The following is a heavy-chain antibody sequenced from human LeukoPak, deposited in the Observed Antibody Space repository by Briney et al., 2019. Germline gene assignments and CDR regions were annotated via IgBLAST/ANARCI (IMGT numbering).Heavy chain of an antibody. J-gene: IGHJ4*02. D-gene: IGHD3-10*01. CDR3: ARRAVRDYGSGNYYLSGFDY. V-gene: IGHV3-11*04. Sequence: NPGGSLRLSCAASGFTFSDYYMSWIRQAPGKGLEWVSYISSSGSTIYYADSMRGRFTISRDNAKNSMYAQMNSLRAEDTAVYYCARRAVRDYGSGNYYLSGFDYWGQGTLVTVSS. CDR1: GFTFSDYY. CDR2: ISSSGSTI.